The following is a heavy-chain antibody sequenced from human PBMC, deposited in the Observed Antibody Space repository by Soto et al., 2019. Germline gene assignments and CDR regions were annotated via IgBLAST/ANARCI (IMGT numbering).Heavy chain of an antibody. J-gene: IGHJ4*02. CDR2: TYYRSKWYN. CDR1: GDSVSSDSAA. Sequence: SQTLSVTCVISGDSVSSDSAALTLIMQSPSRGLEWLGRTYYRSKWYNDYAVSVKRRITINPDTSNNQFSLQLNSATPEDTAVYYCAREEDYYDNSGYQSSIDYWGQGTLVTVS. D-gene: IGHD3-22*01. V-gene: IGHV6-1*01. CDR3: AREEDYYDNSGYQSSIDY.